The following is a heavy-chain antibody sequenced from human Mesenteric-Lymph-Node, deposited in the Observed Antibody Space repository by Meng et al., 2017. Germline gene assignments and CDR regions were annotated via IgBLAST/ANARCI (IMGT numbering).Heavy chain of an antibody. CDR1: GGSISSVGYY. J-gene: IGHJ2*01. V-gene: IGHV4-31*01. D-gene: IGHD4-17*01. Sequence: SETLSLTCTVSGGSISSVGYYWSWIRQHPGKGLEWIGYIFYSGSTYYNPSLKSLVTISVDTSKNQFSLKLSSVTAADTAVYYCARVKVDYGDYAGLGWYFDLWGRGTLVTV. CDR2: IFYSGST. CDR3: ARVKVDYGDYAGLGWYFDL.